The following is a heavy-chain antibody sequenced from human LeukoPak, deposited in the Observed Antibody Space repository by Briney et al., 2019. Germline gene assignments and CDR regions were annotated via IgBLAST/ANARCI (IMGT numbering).Heavy chain of an antibody. V-gene: IGHV4-38-2*01. CDR3: ASCSGGSCRRGTRYYYYMDV. D-gene: IGHD2-15*01. CDR1: GYSISSGYY. Sequence: SETLSLTCAVSGYSISSGYYWGWIRQPPGKGLEWIGSIYHSGSTYYNPSLKSRVTISVDTSKNQFSLKLSSVTSADKDVYYCASCSGGSCRRGTRYYYYMDVWGKGTTVTVSS. CDR2: IYHSGST. J-gene: IGHJ6*03.